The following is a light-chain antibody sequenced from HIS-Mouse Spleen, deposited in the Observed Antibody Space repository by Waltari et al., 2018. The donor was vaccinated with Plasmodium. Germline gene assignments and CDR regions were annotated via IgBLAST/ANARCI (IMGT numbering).Light chain of an antibody. CDR1: QSFSSN. CDR3: QQYNNWSFT. Sequence: EIVMTQSPATLSVSPGERATLSCRASQSFSSNLAWYQQNPGQAPRLLIYGASTRATGIPARFSGSGSGTEFTLTISSLQSEDFAVYYCQQYNNWSFTFGPGTKVDIK. V-gene: IGKV3-15*01. J-gene: IGKJ3*01. CDR2: GAS.